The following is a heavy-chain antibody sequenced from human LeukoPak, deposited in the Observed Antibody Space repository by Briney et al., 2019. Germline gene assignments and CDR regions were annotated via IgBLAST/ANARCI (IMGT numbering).Heavy chain of an antibody. CDR3: ARGVGSRLYYFDY. CDR1: GFTVSSNY. D-gene: IGHD6-13*01. J-gene: IGHJ4*02. CDR2: IYSGGST. V-gene: IGHV3-66*01. Sequence: GGSLRLSCAASGFTVSSNYMIRVRQAPGKGLEWVSVIYSGGSTYYADSVKGRFTISRDNSKNTLYLQMNSLRAEDTAVYYCARGVGSRLYYFDYWGQGTLVTVSS.